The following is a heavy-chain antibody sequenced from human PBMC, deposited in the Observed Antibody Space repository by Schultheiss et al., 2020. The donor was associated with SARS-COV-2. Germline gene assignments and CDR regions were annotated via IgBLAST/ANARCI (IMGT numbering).Heavy chain of an antibody. CDR3: ARSITIFGVVRPGGGDY. Sequence: GGSLRLSCAASGFTFSSYGMHWVRQAPGKGLEWVAVIWYDGSNKYYADSVKGRFTISRDNSKNTLYLQMNSLRAEDTAVYYCARSITIFGVVRPGGGDYWGQGTLVTVSS. V-gene: IGHV3-33*01. CDR1: GFTFSSYG. D-gene: IGHD3-3*01. J-gene: IGHJ4*02. CDR2: IWYDGSNK.